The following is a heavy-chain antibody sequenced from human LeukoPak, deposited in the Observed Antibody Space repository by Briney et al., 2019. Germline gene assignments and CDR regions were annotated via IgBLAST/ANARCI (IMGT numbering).Heavy chain of an antibody. CDR3: ARVIGYTCNWFDP. D-gene: IGHD5/OR15-5a*01. CDR1: GYTFTGYY. V-gene: IGHV1-2*02. Sequence: RRASVKVFCKASGYTFTGYYMHWVRQAPGQGLEWMGWINPNSGGTNYAQKFQGRVTMTRYTSISTAYMELSRLRSDDTAVYYCARVIGYTCNWFDPWGQGTLVTVSS. CDR2: INPNSGGT. J-gene: IGHJ5*02.